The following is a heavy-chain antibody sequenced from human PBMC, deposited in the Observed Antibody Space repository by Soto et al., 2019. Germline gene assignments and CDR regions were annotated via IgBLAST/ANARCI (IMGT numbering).Heavy chain of an antibody. V-gene: IGHV1-18*01. CDR1: GYTFTSYG. J-gene: IGHJ4*02. CDR3: ARAYYYDSSGYYRPLDY. Sequence: GESLNISCKASGYTFTSYGISWVRHAPGQGLEWMGWISAYNGNTNYAQKLQGRVTMTTDTSTSTAYMELRSLRSDDTAVYYCARAYYYDSSGYYRPLDYWGQGTLVTVSS. D-gene: IGHD3-22*01. CDR2: ISAYNGNT.